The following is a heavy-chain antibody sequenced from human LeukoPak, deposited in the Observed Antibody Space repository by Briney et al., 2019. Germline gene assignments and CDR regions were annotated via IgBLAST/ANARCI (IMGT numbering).Heavy chain of an antibody. CDR1: GFTFSSCG. D-gene: IGHD1-14*01. J-gene: IGHJ4*02. CDR2: IGPTGTDR. CDR3: ATETIGRHYDY. Sequence: GGSLRLSCAASGFTFSSCGFNWVRQAPGKGLECVSSIGPTGTDRYYADSVRGRFTISRDNAKNSMYLQMDSLRDEDTAVYYCATETIGRHYDYWGQGTLLTVSS. V-gene: IGHV3-21*01.